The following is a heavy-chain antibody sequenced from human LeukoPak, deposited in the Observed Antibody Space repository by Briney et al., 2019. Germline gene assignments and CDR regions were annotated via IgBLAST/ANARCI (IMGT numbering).Heavy chain of an antibody. CDR2: MNPNSGNT. J-gene: IGHJ1*01. V-gene: IGHV1-8*01. CDR3: ARGRITMRDFQH. D-gene: IGHD3-22*01. CDR1: GYTFTSYD. Sequence: ASVKVSCKASGYTFTSYDINWVRQATGQGLEWMGWMNPNSGNTGYAQKFQGRVTMTRNTSISTAYMELSSLRSEDTAVYYCARGRITMRDFQHWGQGTLVTVSS.